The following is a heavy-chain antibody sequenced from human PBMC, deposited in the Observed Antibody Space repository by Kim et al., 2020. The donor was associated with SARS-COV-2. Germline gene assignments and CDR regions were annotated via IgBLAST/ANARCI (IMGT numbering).Heavy chain of an antibody. Sequence: GGSLRLSCAASGFTVSSNYMSWVRQAPGKGLEWVSVIYSGGSTYYADSVKGRFTISRHNSKNTLYLQMNSLRAEDTAVYYCARNMRYFDWLFPRDYYGMDVWGQRTTVTVSS. CDR2: IYSGGST. V-gene: IGHV3-53*04. D-gene: IGHD3-9*01. CDR3: ARNMRYFDWLFPRDYYGMDV. CDR1: GFTVSSNY. J-gene: IGHJ6*02.